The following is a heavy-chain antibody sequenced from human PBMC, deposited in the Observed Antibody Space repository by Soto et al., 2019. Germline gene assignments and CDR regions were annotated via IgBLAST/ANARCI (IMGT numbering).Heavy chain of an antibody. V-gene: IGHV3-48*01. CDR2: ISGSGGST. Sequence: GGSLRLSCAASGFTFSSYSMNWVRQAPGKGLEWVSYISGSGGSTYYADSVKGRFTISRDNSKNTLYLQMNSLRAEDTAVYYCARDGYCSGGSCYSVPVFDYWGQGTLVTVSS. CDR3: ARDGYCSGGSCYSVPVFDY. CDR1: GFTFSSYS. J-gene: IGHJ4*02. D-gene: IGHD2-15*01.